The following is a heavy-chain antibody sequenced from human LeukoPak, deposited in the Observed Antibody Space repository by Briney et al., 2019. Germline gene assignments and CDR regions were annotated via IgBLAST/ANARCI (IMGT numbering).Heavy chain of an antibody. CDR3: ARERDGYNLGDAFDI. V-gene: IGHV4-59*01. J-gene: IGHJ3*02. Sequence: PSETLSLTCTVSGGSISSYYWSWIRQPPGKGLEWIGYIYYSGSTNYNPSLKSRVTISVDTSKNQFSLKLSSVTAADTAVYYCARERDGYNLGDAFDIWGQGTMVTVSS. CDR1: GGSISSYY. CDR2: IYYSGST. D-gene: IGHD5-24*01.